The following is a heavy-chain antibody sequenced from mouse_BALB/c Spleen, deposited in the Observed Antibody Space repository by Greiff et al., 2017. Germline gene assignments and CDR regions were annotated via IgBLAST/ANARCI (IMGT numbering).Heavy chain of an antibody. CDR2: IYPGDGDT. J-gene: IGHJ4*01. CDR1: GYTFTSYW. CDR3: ASITTATGAMDY. D-gene: IGHD1-2*01. Sequence: QVQLQQSGAELARPGASVKLSCKASGYTFTSYWMQWVKQRPGQGLEWIGAIYPGDGDTRYTQKFKGKATLTADKSSSTAYMQLSSLASEDSAVYYCASITTATGAMDYWGQGTSVTVSS. V-gene: IGHV1-87*01.